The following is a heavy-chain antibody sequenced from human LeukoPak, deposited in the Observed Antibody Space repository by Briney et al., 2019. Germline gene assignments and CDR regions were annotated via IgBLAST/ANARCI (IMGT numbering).Heavy chain of an antibody. CDR3: ARVMGRYCSSNSCYVDY. D-gene: IGHD2-2*01. Sequence: PGGSLRLSCAASGFTFSSYWMSWVRQAPGKGLEWVANIKQDRSEKYYVDSVKGRFTISRDNAKNSLYLQMNSLRAEDTALYYCARVMGRYCSSNSCYVDYWGQGTPVTVSS. CDR1: GFTFSSYW. CDR2: IKQDRSEK. J-gene: IGHJ4*02. V-gene: IGHV3-7*01.